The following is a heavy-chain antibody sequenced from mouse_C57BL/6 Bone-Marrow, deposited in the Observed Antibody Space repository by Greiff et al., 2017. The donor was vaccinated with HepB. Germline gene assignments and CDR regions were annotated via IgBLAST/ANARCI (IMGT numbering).Heavy chain of an antibody. CDR3: ARVYYYGSSYWYFDV. D-gene: IGHD1-1*01. V-gene: IGHV1-64*01. CDR1: GYTFTSYW. Sequence: QVQLQQPGAELVKPGASVKLSCKASGYTFTSYWMHWVKQRPGQGLEWIGMIHSNSGSTNYNEKFKSKATLTVDKSSSTAYMQLSSLTSEDSAVYYCARVYYYGSSYWYFDVWGTGTTVTVSS. J-gene: IGHJ1*03. CDR2: IHSNSGST.